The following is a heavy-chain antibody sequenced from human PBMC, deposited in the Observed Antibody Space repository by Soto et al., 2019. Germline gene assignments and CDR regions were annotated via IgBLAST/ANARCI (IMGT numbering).Heavy chain of an antibody. CDR2: TFSNDEK. D-gene: IGHD3-3*01. Sequence: QVTLKESGPVLVKPTETLTLTCTVSGFSLSSARMGVSWLRQPTGKALEWLAHTFSNDEKSYSTSRKSRLTISKDTSKSQVVLTMTNMDPVDTATYYCARMEKYYDFCGGDYYYYMDVWGKGTTVTVSS. V-gene: IGHV2-26*01. J-gene: IGHJ6*03. CDR3: ARMEKYYDFCGGDYYYYMDV. CDR1: GFSLSSARMG.